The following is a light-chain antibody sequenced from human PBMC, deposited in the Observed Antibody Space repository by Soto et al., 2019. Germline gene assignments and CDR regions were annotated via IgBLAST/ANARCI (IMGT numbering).Light chain of an antibody. CDR3: QQYGTSPTMT. V-gene: IGKV3-20*01. J-gene: IGKJ5*01. CDR1: QSVSNDY. Sequence: EIVLTPSPGTLSLSPGERATVSCRASQSVSNDYLAWYQQKPGQAPRLLIYGAFRRATGIPDRFSGSGSGTDFTLTISRLEPEDFAVYYCQQYGTSPTMTFGQGTRLEIK. CDR2: GAF.